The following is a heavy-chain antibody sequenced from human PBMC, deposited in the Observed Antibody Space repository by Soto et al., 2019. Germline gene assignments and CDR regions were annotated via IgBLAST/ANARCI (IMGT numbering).Heavy chain of an antibody. CDR3: AIHSSGWYPPNWIDP. CDR1: GGSISSYY. D-gene: IGHD6-19*01. Sequence: SETLSLTCTVSGGSISSYYWSWIRQPPGKGLEWIGYIYYSGSTNYNPSLKSRVTISVDTSKNQFSLKLSSVTAADTAVYYCAIHSSGWYPPNWIDPWGQGTLVTVSS. V-gene: IGHV4-59*01. CDR2: IYYSGST. J-gene: IGHJ5*02.